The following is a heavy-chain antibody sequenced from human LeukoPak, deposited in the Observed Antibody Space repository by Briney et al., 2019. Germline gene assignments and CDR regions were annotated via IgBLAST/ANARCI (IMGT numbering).Heavy chain of an antibody. Sequence: PGGSLRLSCAASGFTFSSYAMHWVRQAPGKGLEWVAVISYDGSNKYYADSVKGRFTISRDNSKNTLYLQMNSLRAEDTAVYYCARGYSYASGAIDIWGQGTMVTVSS. J-gene: IGHJ3*02. D-gene: IGHD2-15*01. CDR1: GFTFSSYA. CDR2: ISYDGSNK. CDR3: ARGYSYASGAIDI. V-gene: IGHV3-30-3*01.